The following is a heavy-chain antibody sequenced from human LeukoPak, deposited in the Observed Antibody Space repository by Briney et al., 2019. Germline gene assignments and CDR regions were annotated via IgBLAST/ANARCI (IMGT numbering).Heavy chain of an antibody. CDR2: ISAYNGNT. J-gene: IGHJ4*02. CDR1: GYTFTSYG. D-gene: IGHD3-10*01. CDR3: ARGLTAFGELSAPFDY. Sequence: ASVKVSCKASGYTFTSYGISWVRQAPGQGLGWMGWISAYNGNTNYAQKLQGSVTMTTDTSTSTAYMELRSLRSDDTAVYYCARGLTAFGELSAPFDYWGQGTLVTVSS. V-gene: IGHV1-18*04.